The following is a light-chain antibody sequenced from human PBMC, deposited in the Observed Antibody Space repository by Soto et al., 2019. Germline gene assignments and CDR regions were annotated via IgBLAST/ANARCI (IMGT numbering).Light chain of an antibody. J-gene: IGKJ1*01. CDR3: MQYLQSRT. CDR1: QSLVHSNGYNY. V-gene: IGKV2-28*01. CDR2: LGP. Sequence: EIVVTQSPLSLPVTPGEPASISCRASQSLVHSNGYNYLDWYLQKPGQSPQLLIYLGPNRASGVPDRFSGSGSGTDFTLKISRVEAEDVGVYYCMQYLQSRTFGQGTKVEIK.